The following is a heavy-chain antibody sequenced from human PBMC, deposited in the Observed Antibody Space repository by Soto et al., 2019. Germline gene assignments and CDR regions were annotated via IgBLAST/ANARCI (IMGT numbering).Heavy chain of an antibody. CDR1: GFTVSSNY. CDR2: IYSGGST. V-gene: IGHV3-53*01. CDR3: ASSVVGATGYFDY. Sequence: PGGSLRLSCAASGFTVSSNYMSWVRQAPGKGLEWVSVIYSGGSTYYADSVKGRFTISRDNSKNTLYLQMNSLRAEDTAVYYCASSVVGATGYFDYWGQGTLVTVSS. J-gene: IGHJ4*02. D-gene: IGHD1-26*01.